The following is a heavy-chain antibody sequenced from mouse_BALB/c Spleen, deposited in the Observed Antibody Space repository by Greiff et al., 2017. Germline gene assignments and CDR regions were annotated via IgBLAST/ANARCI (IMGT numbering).Heavy chain of an antibody. J-gene: IGHJ4*01. Sequence: EVQVVESGGGLVQPGGSRKLSCAASGFTFSSFGMHWVRQAPEKGLEWVAYISSGSSTIYYADTVKGRFTISRDNPKNTLFLQMTSLRSEDTAMYYCARWRSFYYGNYEAMDYWGQGTSVTVSS. CDR1: GFTFSSFG. D-gene: IGHD2-1*01. V-gene: IGHV5-17*02. CDR2: ISSGSSTI. CDR3: ARWRSFYYGNYEAMDY.